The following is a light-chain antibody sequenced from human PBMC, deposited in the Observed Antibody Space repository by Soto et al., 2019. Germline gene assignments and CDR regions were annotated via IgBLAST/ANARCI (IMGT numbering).Light chain of an antibody. CDR1: SGHSSYA. Sequence: QPVLTQSPSASASLGASVKITCILSSGHSSYAIAWHQQQPEKGPRYLMKLNSDGTHSKGDGIPDRFSGSSSWAERYLSISSLQSEDEADYYCQTWDTGTWVFGGGTKVTVL. CDR3: QTWDTGTWV. V-gene: IGLV4-69*01. J-gene: IGLJ3*02. CDR2: LNSDGTH.